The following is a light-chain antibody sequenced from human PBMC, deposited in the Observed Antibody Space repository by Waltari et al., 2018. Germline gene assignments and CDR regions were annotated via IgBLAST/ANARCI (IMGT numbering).Light chain of an antibody. CDR3: QQYGSSIMYT. V-gene: IGKV3-20*01. CDR2: GAS. CDR1: QSLTKKY. Sequence: VLTQSPGTLSVSPGERATLSCRASQSLTKKYLAWYQQKPGQAPRLLIYGASSRAAGIPDRFSGSGSGTDFTLTISRLEPEDSAVYYCQQYGSSIMYTFGQGTKLEIK. J-gene: IGKJ2*01.